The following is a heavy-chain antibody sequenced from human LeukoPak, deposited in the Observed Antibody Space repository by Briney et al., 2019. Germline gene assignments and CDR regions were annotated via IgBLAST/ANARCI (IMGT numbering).Heavy chain of an antibody. V-gene: IGHV1-2*02. CDR2: INPNSGGT. CDR3: ARDRYCTNGVCYKGMDV. CDR1: GYTFTGYY. D-gene: IGHD2-8*01. J-gene: IGHJ6*02. Sequence: ASVKVSCKASGYTFTGYYMHWVRQAPGQGLEWMGWINPNSGGTNYAQKFQGRVTMTRDTSISTAYMELSRLRSDGTAVYYCARDRYCTNGVCYKGMDVWGQGTTVTVSS.